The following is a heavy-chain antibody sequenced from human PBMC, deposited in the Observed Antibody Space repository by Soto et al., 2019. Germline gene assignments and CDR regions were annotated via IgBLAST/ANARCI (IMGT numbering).Heavy chain of an antibody. J-gene: IGHJ6*02. CDR1: GYTFTSYG. V-gene: IGHV1-18*04. D-gene: IGHD3-10*01. Sequence: GASVKVSCKASGYTFTSYGISWVRQAPGQGLEWMGWISAYNGNTNYAQKLQGRVTMTTDTSTSTAYMELRSLRSDDTAVYCCARGKMVRGVSYYYYGMDVWGQGTTVTVSS. CDR3: ARGKMVRGVSYYYYGMDV. CDR2: ISAYNGNT.